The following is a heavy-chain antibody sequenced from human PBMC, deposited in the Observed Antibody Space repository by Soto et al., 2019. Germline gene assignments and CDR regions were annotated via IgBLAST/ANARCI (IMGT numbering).Heavy chain of an antibody. CDR2: INHSGST. Sequence: SETLSLTCAFYGWSFSGYYWSWIRQPPGKGLEWIGEINHSGSTNYNPSLKSRVTISVDTSKNQFSLKLSSVTAADTAVYYCAVHDWTYYYFDYWGQGTLVTVSS. V-gene: IGHV4-34*01. J-gene: IGHJ4*02. CDR1: GWSFSGYY. CDR3: AVHDWTYYYFDY. D-gene: IGHD1-7*01.